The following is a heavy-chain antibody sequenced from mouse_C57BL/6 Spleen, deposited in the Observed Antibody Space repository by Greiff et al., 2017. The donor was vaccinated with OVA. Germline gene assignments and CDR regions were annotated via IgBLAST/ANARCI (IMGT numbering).Heavy chain of an antibody. V-gene: IGHV3-6*01. J-gene: IGHJ3*01. D-gene: IGHD3-2*02. CDR1: GYSITSGYY. CDR2: ISYDGSN. CDR3: ATSSGYVAY. Sequence: EVQLQESGPGLVKPSQSLSLTCSVTGYSITSGYYWNWIRQFPGNKLEWMGYISYDGSNNYNPSLKNRTSITRDTSKNQFFLKLNSVTTEDTATYYCATSSGYVAYWGQGTLVTVSA.